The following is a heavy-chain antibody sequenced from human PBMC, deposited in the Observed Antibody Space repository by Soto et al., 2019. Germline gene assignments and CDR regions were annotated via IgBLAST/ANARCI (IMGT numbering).Heavy chain of an antibody. V-gene: IGHV3-33*01. D-gene: IGHD2-15*01. Sequence: QVHLVESGGGVAQPGGPLRLSGAALGFPFGSYPIHWARRAPGKGLEWVAIIWFDGSNKYYADSVKGRFSISRDNSKNTLFLQMDSLRAEDTAVYYCARGQLPAATTYFDFWGQGTLVIVSP. CDR3: ARGQLPAATTYFDF. CDR1: GFPFGSYP. J-gene: IGHJ4*02. CDR2: IWFDGSNK.